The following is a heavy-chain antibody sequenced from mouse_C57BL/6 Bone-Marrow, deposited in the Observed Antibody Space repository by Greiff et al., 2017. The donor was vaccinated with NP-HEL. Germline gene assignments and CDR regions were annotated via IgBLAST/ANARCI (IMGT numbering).Heavy chain of an antibody. J-gene: IGHJ2*01. Sequence: EVKVVESGGGLVQPGGSMKLSCAASGFTCSDAWMDWVRQSPEKGLEWVAEIRNKANNHATYYAESVKGRFTISRDDSKSSVYLQMNSLRAEDTGIYYCTLRQPLYYFDYWGQGTTLTVSS. D-gene: IGHD3-2*01. V-gene: IGHV6-6*01. CDR3: TLRQPLYYFDY. CDR1: GFTCSDAW. CDR2: IRNKANNHAT.